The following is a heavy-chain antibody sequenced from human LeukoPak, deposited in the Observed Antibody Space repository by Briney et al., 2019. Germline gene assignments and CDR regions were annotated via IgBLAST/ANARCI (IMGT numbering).Heavy chain of an antibody. D-gene: IGHD1-26*01. V-gene: IGHV1-69*01. J-gene: IGHJ5*02. CDR1: GGTFSSIA. CDR2: IIPIFGTA. Sequence: ASVKVSCKASGGTFSSIAISWVRQAPGQGLEWMGGIIPIFGTANYAQKFQGRVTITADESTSTAYMELSSLRSEDTAVYYCARVGPKERDRIASGFDPWGQGTLVTVSS. CDR3: ARVGPKERDRIASGFDP.